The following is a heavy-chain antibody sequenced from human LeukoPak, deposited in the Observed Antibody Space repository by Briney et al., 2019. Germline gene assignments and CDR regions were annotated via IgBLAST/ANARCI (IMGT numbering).Heavy chain of an antibody. J-gene: IGHJ2*01. CDR3: ARHGSDWSLDL. V-gene: IGHV4-59*08. D-gene: IGHD6-19*01. CDR1: GGSISSYY. Sequence: PSETLSLTCTVSGGSISSYYWSWIRQPPGKGLEWIGYISYSGTSNYNPSLKSRVTMSLDTSKNQFSLKLSSVAAADTAVYYCARHGSDWSLDLWGRGTLVTVSS. CDR2: ISYSGTS.